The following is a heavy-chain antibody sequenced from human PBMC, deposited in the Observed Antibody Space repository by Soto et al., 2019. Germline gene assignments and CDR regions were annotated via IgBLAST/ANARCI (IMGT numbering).Heavy chain of an antibody. CDR2: TSYDGNNK. CDR1: GFTFGNYG. J-gene: IGHJ4*02. V-gene: IGHV3-30*18. Sequence: XGSLRLSFTGSGFTFGNYGMHWVRQAPGKGLEWVASTSYDGNNKYYADSLKGRFTISRDNSKKMVYLQMTSLGPEDTAVYYCAKGGGSARDFDYWGQGALVTVSS. D-gene: IGHD1-26*01. CDR3: AKGGGSARDFDY.